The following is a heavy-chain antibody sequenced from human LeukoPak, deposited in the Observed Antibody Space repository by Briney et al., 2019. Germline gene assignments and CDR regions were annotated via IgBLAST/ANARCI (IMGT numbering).Heavy chain of an antibody. CDR1: GFTFSSYA. J-gene: IGHJ4*02. V-gene: IGHV3-23*01. D-gene: IGHD5-18*01. Sequence: GGSLRLSCAASGFTFSSYAMSWVRQAPGKGLEWVSVISGSGGSTDYADSVKGRFTISRDNSKNTLYLQINSLRAEDTAVYYCAKDLGYTPDYWGQGTLVTVSS. CDR2: ISGSGGST. CDR3: AKDLGYTPDY.